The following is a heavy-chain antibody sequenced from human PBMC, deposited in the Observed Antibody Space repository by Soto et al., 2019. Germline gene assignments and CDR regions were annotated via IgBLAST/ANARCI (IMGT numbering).Heavy chain of an antibody. CDR2: IKQEGSEE. D-gene: IGHD6-13*01. V-gene: IGHV3-7*01. CDR1: GFTFSSYC. CDR3: ARIAASGRGWDV. J-gene: IGHJ6*02. Sequence: EVQLVESGGGLVQPGGSLRLSCVDSGFTFSSYCMSWVRPAPVKGLEWVGNIKQEGSEENYVDSVKGRFTISRDNAKNSMYLQMNSLRAEDTAVYYCARIAASGRGWDVWGQGTTVVVSS.